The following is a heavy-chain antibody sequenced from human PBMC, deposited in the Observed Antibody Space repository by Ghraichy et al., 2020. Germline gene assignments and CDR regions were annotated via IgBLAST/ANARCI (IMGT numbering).Heavy chain of an antibody. CDR1: GDRVSSNTAV. Sequence: SQTLSLTCAISGDRVSSNTAVWTWIRQSPSGGLECLGRTYYRSRWYTDYAPAVKGRITISPDTSKNQLSLLLNSVTPEDTAIYYCAGIPQTTSAPGSWGQGTLVTVSS. V-gene: IGHV6-1*01. D-gene: IGHD6-13*01. J-gene: IGHJ5*02. CDR2: TYYRSRWYT. CDR3: AGIPQTTSAPGS.